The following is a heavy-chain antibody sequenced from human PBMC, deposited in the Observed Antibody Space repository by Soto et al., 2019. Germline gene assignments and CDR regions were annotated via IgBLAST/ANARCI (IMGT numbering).Heavy chain of an antibody. CDR3: AKDFGTDYYGMDV. D-gene: IGHD1-1*01. CDR1: GFTFSVYD. CDR2: ISSRATTI. Sequence: GGSLRLSCAASGFTFSVYDMNWVRQAPGKGLEWVSHISSRATTIYYADSVKGRFTISRDNSKNTLYLQMNSLRAEDTAVYYCAKDFGTDYYGMDVWGQGTTVTVSS. V-gene: IGHV3-48*01. J-gene: IGHJ6*02.